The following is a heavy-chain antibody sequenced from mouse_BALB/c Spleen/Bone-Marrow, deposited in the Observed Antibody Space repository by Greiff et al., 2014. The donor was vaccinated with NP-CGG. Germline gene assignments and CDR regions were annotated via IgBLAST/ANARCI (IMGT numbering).Heavy chain of an antibody. CDR1: GFSLTSYG. D-gene: IGHD4-1*01. Sequence: VQLQQSGPGLVAPSQSLSITCTVSGFSLTSYGVHWVRQPPGKGPEWLGVIWAGGSTNYNSALMSRLSISKDNSKSQVFLKMNSLQTDDTAMYYCAGTGYYAMDYWGQGTSVTVSS. J-gene: IGHJ4*01. V-gene: IGHV2-9*02. CDR2: IWAGGST. CDR3: AGTGYYAMDY.